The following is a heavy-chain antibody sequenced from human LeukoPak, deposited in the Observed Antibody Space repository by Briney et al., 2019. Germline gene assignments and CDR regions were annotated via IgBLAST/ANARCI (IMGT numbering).Heavy chain of an antibody. CDR2: ISSSSTYI. D-gene: IGHD4-23*01. CDR1: GFAFSSYS. Sequence: GGSLRLSCAASGFAFSSYSMNWVRQAPGKGLEWVSSISSSSTYIYYADSLEGRFTISRDNVRNSLYLQMNSLRAEDTAVYYCAGDYEGNLAFDIWGQGTMVTVSS. V-gene: IGHV3-21*01. CDR3: AGDYEGNLAFDI. J-gene: IGHJ3*02.